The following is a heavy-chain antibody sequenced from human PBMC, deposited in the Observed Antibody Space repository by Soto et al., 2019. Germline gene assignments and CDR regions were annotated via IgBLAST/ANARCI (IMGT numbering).Heavy chain of an antibody. CDR2: INHSGST. Sequence: SETLSLTCAVYGGSFSGYYWSWIRQPPGKGLEWIGEINHSGSTNYNPSLKSRVTISVDTSKNQFSLKLSSVTAADTAVYYCARDAGWLVYYGMDVWGQGTTVTVSS. V-gene: IGHV4-34*01. D-gene: IGHD6-19*01. CDR3: ARDAGWLVYYGMDV. J-gene: IGHJ6*02. CDR1: GGSFSGYY.